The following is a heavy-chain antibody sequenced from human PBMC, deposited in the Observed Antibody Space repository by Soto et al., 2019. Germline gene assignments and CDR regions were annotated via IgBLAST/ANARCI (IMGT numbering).Heavy chain of an antibody. CDR1: GFSFSISP. V-gene: IGHV3-30-3*01. CDR3: ARDPKTSGGQHWAFNYFDS. Sequence: GGSLRLSCAASGFSFSISPMHWVRRAPGKGPEWVALISYDGTNKFYADSVKDRFTISRDNSKSTLYLQVDSLRPEDAAVYYCARDPKTSGGQHWAFNYFDSWGQGTLVTVSS. J-gene: IGHJ4*02. CDR2: ISYDGTNK. D-gene: IGHD7-27*01.